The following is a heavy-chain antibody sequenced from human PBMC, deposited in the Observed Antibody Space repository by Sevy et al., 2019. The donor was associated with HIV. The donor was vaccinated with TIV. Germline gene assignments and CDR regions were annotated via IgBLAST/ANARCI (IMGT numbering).Heavy chain of an antibody. Sequence: ASVKVSCKASGYTFTSYGISWVRQAPGQGLEWMGWISAYNGNTNYAQKLQGRVTMTTDTSTSTAYMELRSLRSDDTAVYYCAREWYLGTESYYFDYWGQGTLVTVSS. CDR3: AREWYLGTESYYFDY. V-gene: IGHV1-18*01. J-gene: IGHJ4*02. CDR1: GYTFTSYG. D-gene: IGHD2-15*01. CDR2: ISAYNGNT.